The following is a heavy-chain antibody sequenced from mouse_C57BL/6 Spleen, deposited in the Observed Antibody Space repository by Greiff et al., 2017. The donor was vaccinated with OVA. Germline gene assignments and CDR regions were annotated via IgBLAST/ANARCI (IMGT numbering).Heavy chain of an antibody. D-gene: IGHD2-10*02. Sequence: QVQLQQPGAELVKPGASVKLSRKASGYTFTSYWMHWVKQRPGRGLEWIGRIDPKSGGTKYNEKFKSKATLTVDKHSSTASMQLSSLTSESAAVYFYERSGVWFWAMDYWGQGTTVTVSS. CDR2: IDPKSGGT. J-gene: IGHJ4*01. CDR3: ERSGVWFWAMDY. CDR1: GYTFTSYW. V-gene: IGHV1-72*01.